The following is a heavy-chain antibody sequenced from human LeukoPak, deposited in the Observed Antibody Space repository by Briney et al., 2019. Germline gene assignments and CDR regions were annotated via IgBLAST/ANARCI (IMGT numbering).Heavy chain of an antibody. CDR2: IYYSGST. D-gene: IGHD3-22*01. V-gene: IGHV4-59*01. J-gene: IGHJ4*02. CDR1: GGSISSYY. CDR3: ARDKGHYDSSGYKYYFDY. Sequence: SETLSLTCTVSGGSISSYYWSWIRQPPGKGLEWIGYIYYSGSTNYNPSLKSRVTISVDTSKNQFSLKLSSVTAADTAVYYCARDKGHYDSSGYKYYFDYRGQGTLVTVSS.